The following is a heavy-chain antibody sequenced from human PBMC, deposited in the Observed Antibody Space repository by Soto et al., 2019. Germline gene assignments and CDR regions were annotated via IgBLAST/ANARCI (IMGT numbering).Heavy chain of an antibody. CDR1: GFTFSSYS. D-gene: IGHD3-3*01. CDR2: ISYDGSNK. Sequence: PGGSLRLSCAASGFTFSSYSMNWVRQAPGKGLEWVAVISYDGSNKYYADSVKGRFTISRDNSKNTLYLQMNSLRAEDTAVYYCAKDRGITIFGVVSYGMDVWGQGTTVTVSS. J-gene: IGHJ6*02. V-gene: IGHV3-30*18. CDR3: AKDRGITIFGVVSYGMDV.